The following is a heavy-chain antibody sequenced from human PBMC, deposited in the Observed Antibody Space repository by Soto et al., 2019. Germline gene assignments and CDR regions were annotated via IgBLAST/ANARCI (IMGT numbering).Heavy chain of an antibody. V-gene: IGHV3-9*01. Sequence: EVQLVESGGGLVQPGRSLRLSCAASGFTFDDYAMHWVRQAPGKGLEWVSGISWNSGSIGYADSVKGRFTISRDNAKNSLYLQMNSLRAEDTALYYCAKAVEYSSSSSPDYWGQGTLVTVSS. CDR1: GFTFDDYA. CDR3: AKAVEYSSSSSPDY. J-gene: IGHJ4*02. D-gene: IGHD6-6*01. CDR2: ISWNSGSI.